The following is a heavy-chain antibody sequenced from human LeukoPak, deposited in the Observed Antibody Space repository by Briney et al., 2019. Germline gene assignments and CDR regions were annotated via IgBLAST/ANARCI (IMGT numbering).Heavy chain of an antibody. Sequence: GGSLRLSCAASGFTFSSYAMSWVRQAPGNGLEWVSAISGSGGSTYYADSVKGRFTISRDNSKNTLYLQMNSLRAEDTAVYYCAKDGLIGGVATILRWWVKSYWGQGILVTVSS. CDR2: ISGSGGST. J-gene: IGHJ4*02. D-gene: IGHD5-12*01. CDR1: GFTFSSYA. V-gene: IGHV3-23*01. CDR3: AKDGLIGGVATILRWWVKSY.